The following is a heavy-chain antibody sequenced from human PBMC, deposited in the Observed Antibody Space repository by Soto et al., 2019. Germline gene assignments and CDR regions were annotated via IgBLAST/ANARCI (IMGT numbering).Heavy chain of an antibody. D-gene: IGHD6-13*01. J-gene: IGHJ6*02. CDR2: ISAYNGNT. Sequence: ASVKVSCKASGYTFTSYGISWVRQAPGQGLEWMGWISAYNGNTNYAQKLQGRVTMTTDTSTSTAYMELRSLRSDDTAVYYCARGRIAARDYYYYGMDVWGQGTTVTVS. V-gene: IGHV1-18*01. CDR3: ARGRIAARDYYYYGMDV. CDR1: GYTFTSYG.